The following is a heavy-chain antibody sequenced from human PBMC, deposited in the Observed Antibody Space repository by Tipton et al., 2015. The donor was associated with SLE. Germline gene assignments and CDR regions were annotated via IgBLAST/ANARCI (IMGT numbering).Heavy chain of an antibody. Sequence: GLVKPSQTLSLTCAISGDSVSSNSAAWNWIRQSPSRGLEWLGRTYYRSKWYNDYAVSVKSRITINPDTSKNQFSLQLNSVTPEDTAVYYCAKVEEYSYGYGEYFDYWGQGTLVTVSS. J-gene: IGHJ4*02. V-gene: IGHV6-1*01. CDR3: AKVEEYSYGYGEYFDY. D-gene: IGHD5-18*01. CDR2: TYYRSKWYN. CDR1: GDSVSSNSAA.